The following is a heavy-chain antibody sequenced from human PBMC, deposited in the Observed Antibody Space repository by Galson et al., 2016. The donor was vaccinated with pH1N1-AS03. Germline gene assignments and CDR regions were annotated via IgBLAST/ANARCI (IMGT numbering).Heavy chain of an antibody. CDR3: ARRISVTGREFDS. CDR1: AYTFANYW. V-gene: IGHV5-51*01. Sequence: QSGAEVTKPGESLKISCKASAYTFANYWIVWVRQMPGKGLEWMGIMYPANFDTRYSPSFQGHVTISADTSIHTAYLQWSSLRASDTAMYYCARRISVTGREFDSWGQGTLVTVSS. D-gene: IGHD6-19*01. J-gene: IGHJ5*01. CDR2: MYPANFDT.